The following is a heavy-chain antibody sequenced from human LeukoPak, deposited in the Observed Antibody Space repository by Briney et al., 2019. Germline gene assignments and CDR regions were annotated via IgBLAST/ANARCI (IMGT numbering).Heavy chain of an antibody. CDR2: IRYDGSNK. CDR3: AKSIGPYCSGGSCYLDDAFDI. Sequence: PGGSLRLSCAASEFTFSSYGMHWVRQAPGKGLEWVAFIRYDGSNKYYAESVKGRFTISRDNSKNTLYMQMNSLRAEDTAVYYCAKSIGPYCSGGSCYLDDAFDIWGQGTMVTVSS. V-gene: IGHV3-30*02. CDR1: EFTFSSYG. J-gene: IGHJ3*02. D-gene: IGHD2-15*01.